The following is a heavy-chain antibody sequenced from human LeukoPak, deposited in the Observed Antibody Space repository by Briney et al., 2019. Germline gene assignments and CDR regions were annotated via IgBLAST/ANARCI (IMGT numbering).Heavy chain of an antibody. CDR1: GFTFDDYA. Sequence: GGSLRLSCAASGFTFDDYAMHWVRQGPGKGLEWVSGISWNGGNIAYADSVKGRFTISRDSARNSLYLQMNSLRAEDTALYYCARGRNYGVGPSFDYWGRGTLVIVS. V-gene: IGHV3-9*01. CDR3: ARGRNYGVGPSFDY. CDR2: ISWNGGNI. D-gene: IGHD3-3*01. J-gene: IGHJ4*02.